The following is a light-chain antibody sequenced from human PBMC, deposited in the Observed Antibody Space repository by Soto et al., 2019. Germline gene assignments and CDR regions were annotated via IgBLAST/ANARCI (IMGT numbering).Light chain of an antibody. CDR2: DDS. CDR3: QVWDSSSAHVV. J-gene: IGLJ2*01. CDR1: NIGSKS. V-gene: IGLV3-21*02. Sequence: SYELTQPPSVSVAPGQTARITCGGNNIGSKSVHWYQQKPGQAPVLVVYDDSDRSSGIPERFSGFNSGNTATLTISRVEAGDEAGYYCQVWDSSSAHVVFAGGTRLAVL.